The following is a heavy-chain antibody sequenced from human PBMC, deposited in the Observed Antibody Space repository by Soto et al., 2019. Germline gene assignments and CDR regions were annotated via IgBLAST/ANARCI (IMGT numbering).Heavy chain of an antibody. CDR3: ARGIPLWPITYYFDY. CDR2: IYYSGST. CDR1: GGSISSYY. J-gene: IGHJ4*02. V-gene: IGHV4-59*01. D-gene: IGHD5-18*01. Sequence: QVQLQESGPGLVKPSETLSLTCTVSGGSISSYYWSWIRQPPGKGLEWIGYIYYSGSTNYNPSLKSRVTISVDTSKNQFSLKLSSVTAADTAVYSCARGIPLWPITYYFDYWGQGTLVTVSS.